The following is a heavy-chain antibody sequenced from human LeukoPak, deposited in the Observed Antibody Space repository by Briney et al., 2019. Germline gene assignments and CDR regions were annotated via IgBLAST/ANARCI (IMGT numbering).Heavy chain of an antibody. Sequence: SETLSLTCTVSGGSISSSSYYWGWIRQPPGKGLEWIGSIYYSGSTYYNPSLKSRVTISVDTSKNQFSLKLSSVTAADTAVYYCVAGSYVDYWGQGTLVTVSS. J-gene: IGHJ4*02. CDR3: VAGSYVDY. D-gene: IGHD3-10*01. CDR2: IYYSGST. CDR1: GGSISSSSYY. V-gene: IGHV4-39*01.